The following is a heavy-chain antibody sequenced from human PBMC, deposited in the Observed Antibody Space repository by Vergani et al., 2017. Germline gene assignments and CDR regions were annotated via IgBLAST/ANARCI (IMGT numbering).Heavy chain of an antibody. CDR1: EYSFGHYW. V-gene: IGHV5-51*01. CDR3: ARHTTYTDS. Sequence: EVELVQSGPEMRKPGESLKISCKGSEYSFGHYWIGWVRQLPGKGLEWMGIIYPADSDTRYSPSFQGQVTISADKSISTASLQWDSLKASDTALYYCARHTTYTDSWGQGTLVTVSS. CDR2: IYPADSDT. J-gene: IGHJ4*02. D-gene: IGHD1-1*01.